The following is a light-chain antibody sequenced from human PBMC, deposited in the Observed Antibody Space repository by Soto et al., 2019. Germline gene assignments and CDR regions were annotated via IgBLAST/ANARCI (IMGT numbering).Light chain of an antibody. J-gene: IGKJ4*01. V-gene: IGKV1-9*01. Sequence: DIQLTQSPSFLSACVGDRVTITCRASQGISSYLAWYQQKPGKAPKLLIYAASTLQSGVPSRFSGSGSGTEFTLTIRSLQLEDFATYYCQQLNSYPFLTFGGGTKVEIK. CDR2: AAS. CDR1: QGISSY. CDR3: QQLNSYPFLT.